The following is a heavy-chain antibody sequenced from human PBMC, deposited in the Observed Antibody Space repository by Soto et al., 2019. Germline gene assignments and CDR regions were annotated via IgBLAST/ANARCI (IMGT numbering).Heavy chain of an antibody. V-gene: IGHV4-34*01. CDR2: INHSGST. CDR1: GGSFSGYY. J-gene: IGHJ6*02. CDR3: ARGHSTSQRGPYYYYGMDV. D-gene: IGHD2-2*01. Sequence: QVQLQQWGAGLLKPSETLSLTCAVYGGSFSGYYWSWIRQPPGKGLEWMGEINHSGSTNYNPSLKIRVNISVDTSKNQFSLKLSSVTAADTAVYCCARGHSTSQRGPYYYYGMDVWGQGTTVTVSS.